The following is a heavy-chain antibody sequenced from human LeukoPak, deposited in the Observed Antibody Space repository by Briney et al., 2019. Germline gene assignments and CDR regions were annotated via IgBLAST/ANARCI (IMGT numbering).Heavy chain of an antibody. CDR3: ATDQWEGDF. Sequence: GGSLRLSCVASGFTFSNAYMSWVRQAPGKGLEWVGRIKTILDGGRTDYAAPVKGRFSISRDDSKNTLYLQMKSLETEDTAIYYCATDQWEGDFWGQGTLVTVSS. V-gene: IGHV3-15*01. D-gene: IGHD1-26*01. CDR1: GFTFSNAY. J-gene: IGHJ4*02. CDR2: IKTILDGGRT.